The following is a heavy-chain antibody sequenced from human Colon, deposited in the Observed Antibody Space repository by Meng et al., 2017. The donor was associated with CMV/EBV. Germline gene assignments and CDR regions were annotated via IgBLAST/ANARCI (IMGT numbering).Heavy chain of an antibody. CDR1: GVSVTSGAYH. J-gene: IGHJ4*02. V-gene: IGHV4-61*08. Sequence: QVQSQEPGPGLVKPSETLSLTCIVSGVSVTSGAYHWSWIRQSPGKGLEWIGYIYDTGITIYNPSLKSRVTIFLETSKNQFSLNLNSMTTADTAVYYCAKSRSSTPGIVDDWGQGTLVTVSS. CDR3: AKSRSSTPGIVDD. D-gene: IGHD2/OR15-2a*01. CDR2: IYDTGIT.